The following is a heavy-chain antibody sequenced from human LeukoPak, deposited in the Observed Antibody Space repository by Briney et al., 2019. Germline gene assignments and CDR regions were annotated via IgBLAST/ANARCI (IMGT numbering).Heavy chain of an antibody. CDR3: AKDKEGHWSLDY. J-gene: IGHJ4*02. V-gene: IGHV3-30*02. CDR1: GFTFSSYG. CDR2: ILSHGSQE. D-gene: IGHD3-3*01. Sequence: GGSLRLSCAASGFTFSSYGMHWVRQAPGKGLEWVAIILSHGSQEYYADSAKGRFTISRDNSKNTVYLQMNTLRAEDTAVYYCAKDKEGHWSLDYWGQGTLVTVSS.